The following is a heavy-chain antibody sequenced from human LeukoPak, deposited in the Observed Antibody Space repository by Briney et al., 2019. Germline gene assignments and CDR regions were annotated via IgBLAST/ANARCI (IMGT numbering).Heavy chain of an antibody. V-gene: IGHV4-4*07. D-gene: IGHD6-13*01. CDR1: GGSISSYY. CDR3: ARDRGGYSSSWYSNWFDP. J-gene: IGHJ5*02. CDR2: IYTSGST. Sequence: SETLSLTCTVSGGSISSYYWSWIRQPAGKGLEWIGRIYTSGSTNYNPSLKSRVTMSVDASKNQFSLKLSSVTAADTAVYYCARDRGGYSSSWYSNWFDPWGQGTLVTVSS.